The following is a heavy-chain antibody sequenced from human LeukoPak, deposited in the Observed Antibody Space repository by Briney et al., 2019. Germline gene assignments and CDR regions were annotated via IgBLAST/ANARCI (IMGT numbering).Heavy chain of an antibody. J-gene: IGHJ5*02. CDR3: ARGGGVRTGSGWRPGNWFDP. CDR2: VGHSGSA. CDR1: GGSFSAFF. D-gene: IGHD6-19*01. V-gene: IGHV4-34*01. Sequence: SETLSLTCAVSGGSFSAFFWRWIRQPPGKGLEWIGDVGHSGSADYNPSLKSRVTVSADPSKTQFSLKLTSVTAADTAVYYCARGGGVRTGSGWRPGNWFDPWGQGTLVIVSS.